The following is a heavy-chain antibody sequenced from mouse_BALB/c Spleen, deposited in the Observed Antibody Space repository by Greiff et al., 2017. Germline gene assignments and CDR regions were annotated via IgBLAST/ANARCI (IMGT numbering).Heavy chain of an antibody. CDR3: ARKFGYGNTGYYAMDY. Sequence: VKLMESGPGLVQPSQSLSITCTVSGFSLTSYGVHWVRQSPGKGLEWLGVIWSGGSTDYNAAFISRLSISKDNSKSQVFFKMNSLQANDTAIYYCARKFGYGNTGYYAMDYWGQGTSVTVSS. V-gene: IGHV2-2*02. J-gene: IGHJ4*01. D-gene: IGHD2-1*01. CDR2: IWSGGST. CDR1: GFSLTSYG.